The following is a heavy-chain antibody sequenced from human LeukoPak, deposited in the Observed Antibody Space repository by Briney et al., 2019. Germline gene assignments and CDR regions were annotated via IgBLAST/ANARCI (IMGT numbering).Heavy chain of an antibody. J-gene: IGHJ4*01. CDR3: AKGADFLAPFYY. CDR1: GFTFSSYG. CDR2: TRFDGSNN. D-gene: IGHD3-3*01. Sequence: GGSLRLSCAASGFTFSSYGMHWVRQAPGKGLEWVAFTRFDGSNNYYADSVKGRFTISRDNSKNTLYLEMNSLRGDDSAGDFWAKGADFLAPFYYWGQGTLV. V-gene: IGHV3-30*02.